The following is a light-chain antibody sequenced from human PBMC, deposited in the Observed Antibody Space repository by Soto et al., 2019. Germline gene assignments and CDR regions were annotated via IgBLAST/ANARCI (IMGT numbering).Light chain of an antibody. CDR3: SSYTSSVYV. CDR2: EVS. CDR1: SSDVGGYNY. V-gene: IGLV2-14*01. Sequence: QSVLTQPASVSVSPGQSITISCTGTSSDVGGYNYVSWYQQHPGKAPKLMIYEVSNRPSGVSNRFSGSKSGNTASLTISGLQAEDEADYYCSSYTSSVYVFGTGTKVTVL. J-gene: IGLJ1*01.